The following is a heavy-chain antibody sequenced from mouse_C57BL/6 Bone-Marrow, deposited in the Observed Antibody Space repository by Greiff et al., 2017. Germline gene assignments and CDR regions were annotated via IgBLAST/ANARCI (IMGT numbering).Heavy chain of an antibody. CDR1: GYAFSSYW. J-gene: IGHJ3*01. D-gene: IGHD2-5*01. Sequence: QVQLQQSGAELVKPGASVKISCKASGYAFSSYWMNWVKQRPGKGLEWIGQIYPGDGDTNYNGKFKGKATLTADKSSSTAYMQLSRLTSEDSAVYFCANHYSSSWFAYWGQGTLVTVSA. CDR3: ANHYSSSWFAY. V-gene: IGHV1-80*01. CDR2: IYPGDGDT.